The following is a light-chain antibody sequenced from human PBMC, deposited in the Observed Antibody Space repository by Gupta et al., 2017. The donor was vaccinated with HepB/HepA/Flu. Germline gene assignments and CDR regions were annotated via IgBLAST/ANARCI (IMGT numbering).Light chain of an antibody. CDR2: EVS. V-gene: IGLV2-8*01. J-gene: IGLJ2*01. CDR1: SSDVGGYNY. CDR3: SSYAGSNNLI. Sequence: SALSQPPPAPGSPAQSVPISCPGTSSDVGGYNYVSWYQQHPGKAPKLMIYEVSKRPSGVPDRFSGSKSGNTASLTVSGLQAEDEADYYCSSYAGSNNLIFGGGTKLTVL.